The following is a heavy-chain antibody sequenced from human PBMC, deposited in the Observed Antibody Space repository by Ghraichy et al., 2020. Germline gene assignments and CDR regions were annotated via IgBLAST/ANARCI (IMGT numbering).Heavy chain of an antibody. CDR2: IYYSGST. CDR1: GGSISSYY. Sequence: SETLSLTCTVSGGSISSYYWSWIRQPPGKGLEWIGYIYYSGSTNYNPSLKSRVTISVDTSKNQFSLKLSSVTAADTAVYYCARGAPGDILTGYYPPYNWFDPWGQGTLVTVSS. CDR3: ARGAPGDILTGYYPPYNWFDP. D-gene: IGHD3-9*01. J-gene: IGHJ5*02. V-gene: IGHV4-59*01.